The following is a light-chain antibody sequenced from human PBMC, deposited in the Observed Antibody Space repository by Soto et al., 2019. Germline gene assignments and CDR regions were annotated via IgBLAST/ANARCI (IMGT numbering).Light chain of an antibody. CDR2: DVS. J-gene: IGLJ2*01. Sequence: QSALTQPASVSGSPGQSITISCTGTSSDVGGYNYVSWYQQHPGKAPKLMIYDVSNRPSGVSNRFSGSKSGNTASLTISGLQAEDEADYDCSSYTSRSTPLCVVFGGGTKLTVL. CDR3: SSYTSRSTPLCVV. V-gene: IGLV2-14*01. CDR1: SSDVGGYNY.